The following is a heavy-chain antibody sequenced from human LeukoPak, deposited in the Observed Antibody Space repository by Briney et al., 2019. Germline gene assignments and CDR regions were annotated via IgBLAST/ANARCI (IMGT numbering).Heavy chain of an antibody. V-gene: IGHV3-9*01. CDR1: GFTFDDYA. CDR3: VKGGQPSIAAAGTDY. J-gene: IGHJ4*02. D-gene: IGHD6-13*01. Sequence: GGSLRLSCAASGFTFDDYAMHWVRQAPGKGLEWVSGISWNSGSIGYADSVKGRFTISRDNAKNSLYLQMNSLRAEDTALYYCVKGGQPSIAAAGTDYWGQGTLVTVSS. CDR2: ISWNSGSI.